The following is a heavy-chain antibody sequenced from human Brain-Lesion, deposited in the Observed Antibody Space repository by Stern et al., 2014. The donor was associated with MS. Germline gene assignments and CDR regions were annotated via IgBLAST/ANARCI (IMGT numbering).Heavy chain of an antibody. CDR3: ASGYRIFDY. V-gene: IGHV4-61*02. Sequence: VQLVQSGPGLVKPSQTLSLTCTVSGGSISSGSDYWSWIRQPVGKGLEWIGRTHPRGSAFYTPSHKSRVTISPVTSMNQSSLELNSSTAADTAIYYCASGYRIFDYWGQGTLVTVSS. CDR2: THPRGSA. CDR1: GGSISSGSDY. D-gene: IGHD5-18*01. J-gene: IGHJ4*02.